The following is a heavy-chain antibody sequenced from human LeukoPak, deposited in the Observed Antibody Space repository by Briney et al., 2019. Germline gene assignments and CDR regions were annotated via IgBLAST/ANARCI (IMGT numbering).Heavy chain of an antibody. D-gene: IGHD3-10*01. J-gene: IGHJ4*02. CDR2: ISSSSSTI. V-gene: IGHV3-48*04. CDR1: GFTFSSYS. Sequence: GGSLRLSCAASGFTFSSYSMNWVHQDPGKGLEWVSYISSSSSTIYYADSVKGRFTISRDNAKNSLYLQMNSLRAEDTAVYYCGVYGSGSYDYWGQGTLVTVSS. CDR3: GVYGSGSYDY.